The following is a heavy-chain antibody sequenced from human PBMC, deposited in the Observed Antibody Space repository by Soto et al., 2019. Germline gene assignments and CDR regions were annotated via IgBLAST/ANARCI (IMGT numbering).Heavy chain of an antibody. Sequence: QVQLQESGPGLVKPSQTLSLTCTVSGGSISSGGYYWSWIRQHPGKGLEWIGYIYYSGSTYYNPSLQSRVTISVDTSKNQFSLKLSSVTAADTAVYYCARDYHSSSHHYFDYWGQGTLVTVSS. CDR2: IYYSGST. CDR3: ARDYHSSSHHYFDY. CDR1: GGSISSGGYY. V-gene: IGHV4-31*03. J-gene: IGHJ4*02. D-gene: IGHD6-6*01.